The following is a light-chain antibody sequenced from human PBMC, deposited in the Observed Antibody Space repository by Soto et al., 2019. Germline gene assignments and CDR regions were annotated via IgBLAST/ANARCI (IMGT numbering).Light chain of an antibody. Sequence: QSALTQPASVSVSPGQSITISCTGTSSDVGGYKYVSWYQQQPGRAPKLILYEVSNRPSGVAHRFSGSKSGNTASLTISGLQAEDEADYYCSSFTSSITYVFGTGTKVTVL. J-gene: IGLJ1*01. CDR3: SSFTSSITYV. CDR2: EVS. CDR1: SSDVGGYKY. V-gene: IGLV2-14*01.